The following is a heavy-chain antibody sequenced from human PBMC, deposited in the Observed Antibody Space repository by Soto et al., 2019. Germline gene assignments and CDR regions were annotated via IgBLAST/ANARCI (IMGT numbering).Heavy chain of an antibody. Sequence: SETLSLTCTVSGGSVSSGSYYWSWIRQPPGKGLEWIGYIYYSGSTNYNPSLKSRVTISVDTSKNQFSLKLSSVTAADTAVYYRARGYADSSGYHLLDYWGRGTLVTVSS. CDR3: ARGYADSSGYHLLDY. CDR1: GGSVSSGSYY. V-gene: IGHV4-61*01. CDR2: IYYSGST. J-gene: IGHJ4*02. D-gene: IGHD3-22*01.